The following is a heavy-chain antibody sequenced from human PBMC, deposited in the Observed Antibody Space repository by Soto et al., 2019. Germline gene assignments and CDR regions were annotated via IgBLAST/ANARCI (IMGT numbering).Heavy chain of an antibody. CDR2: IYYSGST. D-gene: IGHD2-21*01. CDR3: ARGRVFPDWFDP. Sequence: LSLTCTVSGGSISSYYWSWIRQPPGKGLEWIGYIYYSGSTNYNPSLKSRVTISVDTSKNQFSLKLSSVTAADTAVYYCARGRVFPDWFDPWGQVTLVTVSS. V-gene: IGHV4-59*01. J-gene: IGHJ5*02. CDR1: GGSISSYY.